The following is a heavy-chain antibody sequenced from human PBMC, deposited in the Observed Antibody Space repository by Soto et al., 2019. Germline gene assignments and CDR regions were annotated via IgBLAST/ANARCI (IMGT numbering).Heavy chain of an antibody. V-gene: IGHV3-48*03. CDR2: ISSSGSTI. D-gene: IGHD3-22*01. CDR3: ARGLFYDSSGYYDY. CDR1: GFTFSSYE. Sequence: GGSLRLSCAASGFTFSSYEMNWVRQAPGKGLEWVSYISSSGSTIYYADSVKGRFTISRDNAKNSLYLQMNSLRAEDTAVYYCARGLFYDSSGYYDYWGQGTLVTVSS. J-gene: IGHJ4*02.